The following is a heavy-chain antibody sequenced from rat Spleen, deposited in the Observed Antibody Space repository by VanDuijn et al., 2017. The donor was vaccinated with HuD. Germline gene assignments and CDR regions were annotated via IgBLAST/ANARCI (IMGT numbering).Heavy chain of an antibody. D-gene: IGHD1-1*01. CDR1: GYTFTTYY. V-gene: IGHV1-43*01. Sequence: QIQLQQSGAELAKPGSSVKISCKASGYTFTTYYISWIKQTTGQGLEYIGYINTGSGGTNYNEKFMGKAKLTVDKSSSTAFMQVSSLTHDDSAVYYCARELLGGWGQGVMVTVSS. CDR3: ARELLGG. J-gene: IGHJ2*01. CDR2: INTGSGGT.